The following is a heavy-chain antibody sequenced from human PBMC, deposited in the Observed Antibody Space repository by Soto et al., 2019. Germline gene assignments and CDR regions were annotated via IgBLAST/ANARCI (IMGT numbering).Heavy chain of an antibody. CDR3: ASYTYYDFWSGPGPYDY. V-gene: IGHV1-69*13. CDR1: GGTFSSYA. D-gene: IGHD3-3*01. J-gene: IGHJ4*02. CDR2: IIPIFGTA. Sequence: SVKVSCKASGGTFSSYAISWVRQAPGQGLEWMGGIIPIFGTANYAQKLQGRVTITADESTSTAYMELSSLRSEDTAVYYCASYTYYDFWSGPGPYDYWGQGTLVTVSS.